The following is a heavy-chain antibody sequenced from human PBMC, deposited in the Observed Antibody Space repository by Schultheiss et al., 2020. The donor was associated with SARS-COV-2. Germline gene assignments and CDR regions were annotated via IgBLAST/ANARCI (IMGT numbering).Heavy chain of an antibody. CDR3: ATRSTMGYYYMDV. Sequence: GGSLRLSCAASGFSFSSYTMNWVRQAPGKGLEWVSRINSDGIITYYADSVKGRFTISRDNSKNTLYLQMNSLRADDTAVYYCATRSTMGYYYMDVWGKGTTVTVSS. CDR1: GFSFSSYT. J-gene: IGHJ6*03. CDR2: INSDGIIT. V-gene: IGHV3-23*01. D-gene: IGHD5-24*01.